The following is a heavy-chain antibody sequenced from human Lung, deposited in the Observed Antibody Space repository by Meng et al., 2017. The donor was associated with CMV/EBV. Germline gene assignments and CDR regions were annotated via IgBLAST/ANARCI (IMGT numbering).Heavy chain of an antibody. Sequence: ASVKVSCKASGYTLTNYYIHWVRQAPGQGLEWMGIINPSDNTTIYAQKFQGRVTMTRDTSTSTVYMELSSLRSDDTALYYCARDLGYSSSWYFQYYFDCWGQGTLVPVSS. CDR3: ARDLGYSSSWYFQYYFDC. CDR1: GYTLTNYY. J-gene: IGHJ4*02. D-gene: IGHD6-13*01. CDR2: INPSDNTT. V-gene: IGHV1-46*01.